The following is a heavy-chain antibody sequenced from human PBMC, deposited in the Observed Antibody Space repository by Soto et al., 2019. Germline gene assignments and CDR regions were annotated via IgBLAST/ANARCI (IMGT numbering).Heavy chain of an antibody. V-gene: IGHV1-3*01. CDR2: INAGNGNT. CDR1: GYTFTSYA. D-gene: IGHD6-19*01. J-gene: IGHJ5*02. CDR3: ARVRGIAVAGVGWFDP. Sequence: ASVKVSCKASGYTFTSYAMHWVRQAPGQRLEWMGWINAGNGNTKYSQKFQGRATITRDTSASTAYMELSSLRSEDTAVYNCARVRGIAVAGVGWFDPWGQGTLVTVSS.